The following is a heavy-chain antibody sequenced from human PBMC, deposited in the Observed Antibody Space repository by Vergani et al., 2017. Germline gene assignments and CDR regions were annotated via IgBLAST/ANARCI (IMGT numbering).Heavy chain of an antibody. D-gene: IGHD2-21*02. CDR1: GFTVSSNY. Sequence: EVQLVESGGGLIQPGGSLRLSCAASGFTVSSNYMSWVRQAPGKGLEGVSVIYSGGSTYYADSVKGRFTISRDNSKNTLYLQMNSLRAEDTAVYYCARVISYCGGDCYSPHADYWGQGTLVTVSS. CDR2: IYSGGST. V-gene: IGHV3-53*01. CDR3: ARVISYCGGDCYSPHADY. J-gene: IGHJ4*02.